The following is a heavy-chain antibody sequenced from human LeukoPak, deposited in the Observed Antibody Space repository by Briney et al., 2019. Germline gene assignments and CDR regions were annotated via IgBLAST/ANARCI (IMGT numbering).Heavy chain of an antibody. Sequence: GGSLRLSCVTSGFIFSNYGMHWVRQAPGKGLEWLTFIQFDGSNKLYADSVKGRFTVSRDTSKNTVYLQMTSLRVEDTAVYYCAKENDFWSGHEGWGQGTLVTVSS. D-gene: IGHD3-3*01. J-gene: IGHJ4*02. CDR3: AKENDFWSGHEG. V-gene: IGHV3-30*02. CDR1: GFIFSNYG. CDR2: IQFDGSNK.